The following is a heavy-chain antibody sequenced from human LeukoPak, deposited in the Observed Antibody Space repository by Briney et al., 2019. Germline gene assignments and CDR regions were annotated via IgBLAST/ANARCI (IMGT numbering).Heavy chain of an antibody. CDR2: ISYDGSNK. CDR1: GFTFSSYG. CDR3: ARAPGLRGNYYGSGSHSLGFDY. J-gene: IGHJ4*02. D-gene: IGHD3-10*01. Sequence: GGSLRLSCAASGFTFSSYGMHWVRQAPGKGLEWVAVISYDGSNKYYADSVKGRFTISRDNSKKTLYLHMNSLRAEDTAVYYCARAPGLRGNYYGSGSHSLGFDYWGQGTLVTVSS. V-gene: IGHV3-30*03.